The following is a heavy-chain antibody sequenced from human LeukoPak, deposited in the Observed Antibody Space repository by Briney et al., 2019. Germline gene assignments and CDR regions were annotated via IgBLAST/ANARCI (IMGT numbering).Heavy chain of an antibody. CDR3: ARANYYGSGSYFAYYYYYYMDV. CDR2: ISSSGSTI. CDR1: GGSFSGYY. D-gene: IGHD3-10*01. V-gene: IGHV3-11*01. Sequence: LSLTCAVYGGSFSGYYWSWIRQAPGKGLEWVSYISSSGSTIYYADSVKGRFTISRDNAKNSLYLQMNSLRAEDTAVYYCARANYYGSGSYFAYYYYYYMDVWGKGTTVTISS. J-gene: IGHJ6*03.